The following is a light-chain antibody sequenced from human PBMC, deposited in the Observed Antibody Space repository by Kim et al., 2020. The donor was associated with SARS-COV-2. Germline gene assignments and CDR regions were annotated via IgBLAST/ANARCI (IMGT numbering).Light chain of an antibody. Sequence: ASTGDRVTITCRASQGISTYLAWYQQKPGKAPKLLIYATSTLQSGVPSRFSGSGSGTDFTLTISCLQSEDFATYYCQQYYDYPFTFGPGTKVDIK. J-gene: IGKJ3*01. CDR2: ATS. CDR1: QGISTY. CDR3: QQYYDYPFT. V-gene: IGKV1-8*01.